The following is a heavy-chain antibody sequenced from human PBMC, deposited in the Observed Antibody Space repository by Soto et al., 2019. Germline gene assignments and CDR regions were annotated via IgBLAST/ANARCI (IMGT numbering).Heavy chain of an antibody. CDR2: FDPEDGET. D-gene: IGHD1-26*01. J-gene: IGHJ4*02. Sequence: GASVKVSCKVSGYTLTELSMHWVRQAPGKGLEWMGGFDPEDGETIYAQKFQGRVTMPEDTSTDTAYMELSSLRSEDTAVYYCATDRLGSYVFDYWGQGTPVTVSS. CDR1: GYTLTELS. V-gene: IGHV1-24*01. CDR3: ATDRLGSYVFDY.